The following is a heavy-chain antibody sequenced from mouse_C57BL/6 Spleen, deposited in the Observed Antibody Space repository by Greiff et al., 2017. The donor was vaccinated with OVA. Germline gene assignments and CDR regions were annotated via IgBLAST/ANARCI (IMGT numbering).Heavy chain of an antibody. Sequence: EVQVVESGEGLVKPGGSLKLSCAASGFTFSSYAMSWVRQTPEKRLEWVAYISSGGDYIYYADTVKGRFTISRDNARNTLYLQMSSLKSEDTAMYYCTRDPLYDYYAMDYWGQGTSVTVSS. CDR3: TRDPLYDYYAMDY. V-gene: IGHV5-9-1*02. J-gene: IGHJ4*01. D-gene: IGHD2-3*01. CDR1: GFTFSSYA. CDR2: ISSGGDYI.